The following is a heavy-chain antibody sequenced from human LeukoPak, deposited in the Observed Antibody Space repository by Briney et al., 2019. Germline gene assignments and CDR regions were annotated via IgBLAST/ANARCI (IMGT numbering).Heavy chain of an antibody. D-gene: IGHD6-13*01. CDR3: ARGKAAAGHFDY. CDR1: GGSVSGYY. V-gene: IGHV4-59*08. Sequence: SETLSLTCVVSGGSVSGYYWGWIRQPPGRGLEWIGYVYYSGSTNYNPSFKSRITISVDTSRNQFSLKLSSVTAADTAVYYCARGKAAAGHFDYWGQGTLVTVSS. CDR2: VYYSGST. J-gene: IGHJ4*02.